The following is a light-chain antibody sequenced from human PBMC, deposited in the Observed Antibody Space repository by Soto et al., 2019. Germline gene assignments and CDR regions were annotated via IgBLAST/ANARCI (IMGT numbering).Light chain of an antibody. Sequence: DIRLTQSPSTLSASVGDRVTITCRASQSISIWLAWYPQIPGKAPKLLIYDASTLESGVPSRFSGRGSGTEFTITISSLQPDDFATYYCQQYNTYSTCGQGTKLES. J-gene: IGKJ2*01. V-gene: IGKV1-5*01. CDR2: DAS. CDR3: QQYNTYST. CDR1: QSISIW.